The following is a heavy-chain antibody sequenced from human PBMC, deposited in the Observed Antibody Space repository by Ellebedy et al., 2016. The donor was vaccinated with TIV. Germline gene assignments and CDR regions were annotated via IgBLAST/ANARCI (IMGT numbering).Heavy chain of an antibody. CDR3: ARRTPVPCRIEY. Sequence: SETLSLTCTVSGASITTSNYYWDWIRQHPGMGLVWIATMKARGSNYNTSFKSRVSISVDTSKSQFSMNLRSVTAADTAVYYCARRTPVPCRIEYWGQGTLVTVSS. V-gene: IGHV4-39*01. D-gene: IGHD6-19*01. J-gene: IGHJ4*02. CDR2: MKARGS. CDR1: GASITTSNYY.